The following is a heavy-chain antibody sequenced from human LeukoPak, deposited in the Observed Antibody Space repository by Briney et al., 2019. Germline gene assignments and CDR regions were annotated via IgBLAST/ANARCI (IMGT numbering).Heavy chain of an antibody. CDR1: GFTFSSYG. J-gene: IGHJ4*02. D-gene: IGHD3-10*02. CDR3: ARLPYRTTFAD. Sequence: PGRSLRLSCAASGFTFSSYGMHWVRQAPGKGLEWVSSISSSGDYLYYADSVKGRFTISRDNAKNSLYLQMNSLRAEDTAVYYCARLPYRTTFADWGQGTLVTVSS. V-gene: IGHV3-21*01. CDR2: ISSSGDYL.